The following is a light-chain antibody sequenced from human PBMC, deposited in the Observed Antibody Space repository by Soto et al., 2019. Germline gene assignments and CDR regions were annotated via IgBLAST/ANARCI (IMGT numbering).Light chain of an antibody. CDR3: LSYTTSSTYV. Sequence: QSVLTQPASVSGSPGQSITIPCTGTSSDVGGYNYVSWYQQHPGIAPKVMIYDVSNRPSGVSNRFSGSKSGNTASLTISGLQDEDEADYYCLSYTTSSTYVFGTGTKVTVL. J-gene: IGLJ1*01. CDR1: SSDVGGYNY. V-gene: IGLV2-14*03. CDR2: DVS.